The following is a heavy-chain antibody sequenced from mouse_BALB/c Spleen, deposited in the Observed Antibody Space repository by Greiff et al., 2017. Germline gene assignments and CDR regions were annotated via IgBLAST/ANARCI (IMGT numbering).Heavy chain of an antibody. CDR3: ARDRGDY. Sequence: EVKLVESGGGLVQPGGSLRLSCATSGFTFTDYYMSWVRQPPGKALEWLGFIRTKANGYTTEYSASVKGRFTISRDNSQSILYLQMNTLRAEDSATYYCARDRGDYWGQGTTLTVSS. CDR1: GFTFTDYY. J-gene: IGHJ2*01. CDR2: IRTKANGYTT. V-gene: IGHV7-3*02.